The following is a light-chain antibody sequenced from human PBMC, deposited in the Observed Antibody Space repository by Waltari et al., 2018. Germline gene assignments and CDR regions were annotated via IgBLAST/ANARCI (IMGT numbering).Light chain of an antibody. Sequence: QTVLTQDPSLSVSPGGTVTLTSALSSGSASSTSSAPWYQQTPGQAPRTLVYKGNGRSSGVPDRFSGSILGNKAALTITGAQADDESDYHCSMYMGSGIWVFGGGTKLTVL. V-gene: IGLV8-61*01. CDR1: SGSASSTSS. CDR2: KGN. J-gene: IGLJ3*02. CDR3: SMYMGSGIWV.